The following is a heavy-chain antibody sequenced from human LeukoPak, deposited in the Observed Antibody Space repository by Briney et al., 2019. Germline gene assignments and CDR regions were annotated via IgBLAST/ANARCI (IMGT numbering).Heavy chain of an antibody. V-gene: IGHV3-49*04. Sequence: PGGSLRLSCITSGFTFGDYGLSWVRQAPGKGLEWVGLIRSKAYGATTEYAASLKDRFTISRDDSKSIAYLQVNSLKTEDTAVYYCARQGSGAIDGMDVWGQGTTVTVSS. CDR3: ARQGSGAIDGMDV. J-gene: IGHJ6*02. CDR1: GFTFGDYG. CDR2: IRSKAYGATT. D-gene: IGHD6-19*01.